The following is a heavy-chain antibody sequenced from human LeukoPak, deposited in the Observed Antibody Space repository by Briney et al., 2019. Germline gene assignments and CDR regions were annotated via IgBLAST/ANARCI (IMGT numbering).Heavy chain of an antibody. D-gene: IGHD2-15*01. Sequence: GGSLRLSCAASGFTFSSYAMSWVRQAPGKGLEWVSTISDSDDSTYYADSVKGRFTISRDNARNTLYLQMNSLRAEDTAVYYCARGGPIYCSGDSCYPGDYWGQGTLVTVSS. CDR1: GFTFSSYA. V-gene: IGHV3-23*01. CDR2: ISDSDDST. CDR3: ARGGPIYCSGDSCYPGDY. J-gene: IGHJ4*02.